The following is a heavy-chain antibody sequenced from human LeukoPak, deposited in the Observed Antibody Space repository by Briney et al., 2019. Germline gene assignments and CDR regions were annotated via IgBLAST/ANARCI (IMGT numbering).Heavy chain of an antibody. J-gene: IGHJ3*02. Sequence: GGSLRLSCAASGFTFSSYSMNWVRQAPGKGLEWVSSISSSSSYIYYADSVKGRFTISRDNAKNSLYLQMNSLRAEDTAVYYCARDAGYCSSTSCYRAFDIWGQGTMVTVSS. D-gene: IGHD2-2*01. V-gene: IGHV3-21*01. CDR3: ARDAGYCSSTSCYRAFDI. CDR2: ISSSSSYI. CDR1: GFTFSSYS.